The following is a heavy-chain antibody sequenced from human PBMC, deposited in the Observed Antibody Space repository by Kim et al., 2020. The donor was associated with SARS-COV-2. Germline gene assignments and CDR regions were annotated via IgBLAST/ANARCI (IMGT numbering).Heavy chain of an antibody. CDR3: ARGTEGSGKNFDY. J-gene: IGHJ4*02. V-gene: IGHV4-34*01. D-gene: IGHD3-10*01. Sequence: SETLSLTCAVYGGSFSGYYWSWIRQPPGKGLEWIGEINHSGSTNYNPSLKSRVTISVDTSKNQFSLKLSSVTAADTAVYYCARGTEGSGKNFDYWGQGTLVTVSS. CDR2: INHSGST. CDR1: GGSFSGYY.